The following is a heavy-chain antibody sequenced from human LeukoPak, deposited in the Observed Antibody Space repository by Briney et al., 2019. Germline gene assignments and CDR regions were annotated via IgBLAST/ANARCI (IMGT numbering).Heavy chain of an antibody. CDR2: MNPNSGNT. CDR3: ARSIVGAKAFYMDV. CDR1: GYTFTSYD. J-gene: IGHJ6*03. V-gene: IGHV1-8*01. Sequence: ASVKVSCKASGYTFTSYDINWVRQATGQGLEWMGWMNPNSGNTGYAQKFQGRVTMTRNTSISTAHMELSSLRSEDTAVYYCARSIVGAKAFYMDVWGKGTTVTVSS. D-gene: IGHD1-26*01.